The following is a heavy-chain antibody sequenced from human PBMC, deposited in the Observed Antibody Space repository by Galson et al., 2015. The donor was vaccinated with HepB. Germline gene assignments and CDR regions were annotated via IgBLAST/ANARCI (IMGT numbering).Heavy chain of an antibody. Sequence: SLRLSCAASGFTFSSYWMHWVRQAPGKGLVWVSRINSDGSSTGYADSVKGRFTISRDNAKNTLYLQMNSLRAEDTAVYYCARARLRIAAAGTHWFDPWGQGTLVTVSS. V-gene: IGHV3-74*01. J-gene: IGHJ5*02. D-gene: IGHD6-13*01. CDR3: ARARLRIAAAGTHWFDP. CDR1: GFTFSSYW. CDR2: INSDGSST.